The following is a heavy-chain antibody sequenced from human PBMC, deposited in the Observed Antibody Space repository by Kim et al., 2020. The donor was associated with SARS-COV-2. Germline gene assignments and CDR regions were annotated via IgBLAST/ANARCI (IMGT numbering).Heavy chain of an antibody. CDR3: ARGGPLSWFDP. Sequence: TTHYNPSHNSRVTMSIDTPKNPHSLHLTSVTAADTAVYYCARGGPLSWFDPWGQGILVTVSS. J-gene: IGHJ5*02. V-gene: IGHV4-4*06. CDR2: TT.